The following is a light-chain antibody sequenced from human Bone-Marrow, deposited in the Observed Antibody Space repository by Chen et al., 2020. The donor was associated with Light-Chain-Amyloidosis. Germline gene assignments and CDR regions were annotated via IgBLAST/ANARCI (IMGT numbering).Light chain of an antibody. J-gene: IGKJ3*01. CDR3: QQHHKWPIT. CDR1: QSISSSY. Sequence: EIVMTQSPATLSVSTGERATLSCRPSQSISSSYLAWYHQKPGQAPRLLIYSISTRATGVPARFSGSGSGTEFTLTISSLQSEDLGVYYCQQHHKWPITFGPGTRVDIK. CDR2: SIS. V-gene: IGKV3-15*01.